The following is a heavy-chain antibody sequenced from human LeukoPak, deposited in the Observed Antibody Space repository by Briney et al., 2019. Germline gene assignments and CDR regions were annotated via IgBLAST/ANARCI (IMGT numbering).Heavy chain of an antibody. V-gene: IGHV4-4*07. J-gene: IGHJ6*03. Sequence: PSETLSLTCTVSGGSISSYYWSWIRQPAGKGLEWIGRIYTSGSTNYNPSLKSRVTMSVDTSKNQFSLKLSSVTAADTAVYYCAREVVVSSSWGACYYYYYMDVWGKGTTVTVSS. CDR1: GGSISSYY. D-gene: IGHD6-13*01. CDR3: AREVVVSSSWGACYYYYYMDV. CDR2: IYTSGST.